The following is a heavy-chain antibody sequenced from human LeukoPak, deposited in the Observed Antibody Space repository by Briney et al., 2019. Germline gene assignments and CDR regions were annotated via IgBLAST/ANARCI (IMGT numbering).Heavy chain of an antibody. Sequence: GESLKISFKGSGYSFTSYWIGWVRQMPGKGLEWMGIIYPGDSDTRYSPSFQGQVTISADKSISTAYLQWSSLKASDTAMYYCARPYCSSTTCYKYGMDVWGQGTTVTVSS. D-gene: IGHD2-2*02. CDR3: ARPYCSSTTCYKYGMDV. CDR1: GYSFTSYW. V-gene: IGHV5-51*01. J-gene: IGHJ6*02. CDR2: IYPGDSDT.